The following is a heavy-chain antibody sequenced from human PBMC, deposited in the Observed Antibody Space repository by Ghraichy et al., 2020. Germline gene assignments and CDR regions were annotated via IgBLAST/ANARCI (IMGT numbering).Heavy chain of an antibody. D-gene: IGHD2-2*01. CDR2: IYTSGST. CDR1: GGSISSYY. Sequence: SQTLSLTCTVSGGSISSYYWSWIRQPAGKGLEWIGRIYTSGSTNYNPSLKSRVTMSVDTSKNQFSLKLSSVTAADTAVYYCARARVVPAVNWGKSYYYYMDVWGKGTTVTVSS. CDR3: ARARVVPAVNWGKSYYYYMDV. J-gene: IGHJ6*03. V-gene: IGHV4-4*07.